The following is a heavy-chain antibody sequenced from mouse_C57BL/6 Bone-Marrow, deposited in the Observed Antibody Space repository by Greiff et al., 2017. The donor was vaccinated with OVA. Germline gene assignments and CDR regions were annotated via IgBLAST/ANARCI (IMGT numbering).Heavy chain of an antibody. CDR1: GYTFTSYW. V-gene: IGHV1-53*01. Sequence: VQLQQPGPELVKPGASVKLSCKASGYTFTSYWMHWVKQRPGQGLEWIGNINPSNGGTNYNEKFKSKATLTVDKSSSTAYMQLSSLTSEDSAVYYCARCTTVVTYYYAMDYWGQGTSVTVSS. CDR3: ARCTTVVTYYYAMDY. CDR2: INPSNGGT. J-gene: IGHJ4*01. D-gene: IGHD1-1*01.